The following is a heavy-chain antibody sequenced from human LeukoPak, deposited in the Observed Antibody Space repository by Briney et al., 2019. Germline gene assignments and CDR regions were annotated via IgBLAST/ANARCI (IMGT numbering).Heavy chain of an antibody. Sequence: SETLSLTCTVSGGSISSYYWSWIRQPPGKGLEWIGYIYYSGSTNYNPSLKSRVTISVDTSKNQFSLKLSSVTAADTAVCYCARGRDGYTRWGQGTLVTVSS. J-gene: IGHJ4*02. CDR1: GGSISSYY. CDR2: IYYSGST. D-gene: IGHD5-24*01. CDR3: ARGRDGYTR. V-gene: IGHV4-59*01.